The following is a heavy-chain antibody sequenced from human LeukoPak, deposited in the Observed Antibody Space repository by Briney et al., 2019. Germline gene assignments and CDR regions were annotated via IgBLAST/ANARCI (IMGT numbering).Heavy chain of an antibody. D-gene: IGHD6-13*01. CDR3: AKKIPGIAAATRFDP. CDR1: GFTFSSYA. Sequence: SGGSLRLSCAASGFTFSSYAMHWVRQAPGKGLEWVAVISYDGSNKYYADSVKGRFTISRDNSKNTLYLQMNSLRAEDTAVYYCAKKIPGIAAATRFDPWGQGTLVTVSS. V-gene: IGHV3-30-3*02. J-gene: IGHJ5*02. CDR2: ISYDGSNK.